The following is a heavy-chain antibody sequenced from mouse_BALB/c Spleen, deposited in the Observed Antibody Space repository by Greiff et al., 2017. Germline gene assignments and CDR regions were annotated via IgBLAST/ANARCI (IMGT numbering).Heavy chain of an antibody. D-gene: IGHD2-1*01. V-gene: IGHV5-6-5*01. CDR2: ISSGGST. CDR1: GFTFSSYA. CDR3: ADYGNYSGWFAY. Sequence: DVKLVESGGGLVKPGGSLKLSCAASGFTFSSYAMSWVRQTPEKRLEWVASISSGGSTYYPDSVKGRFTISRDNARNILYLQMSSLRSEDTAMYYCADYGNYSGWFAYWGQGTLVTVAA. J-gene: IGHJ3*01.